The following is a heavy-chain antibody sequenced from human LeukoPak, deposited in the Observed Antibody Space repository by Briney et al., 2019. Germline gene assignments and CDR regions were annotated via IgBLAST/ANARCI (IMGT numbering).Heavy chain of an antibody. CDR2: ISGSNGNA. CDR3: ARAGAVLTTHFNG. J-gene: IGHJ4*02. CDR1: GGTFSSYA. Sequence: ASVKVSCKASGGTFSSYAISWVRQAPGQGLEWMGWISGSNGNANCAQILQGRVSLTTDTSTSTAYMELRSLRSDDTAIYYCARAGAVLTTHFNGWGQGTLVVVSS. D-gene: IGHD4-11*01. V-gene: IGHV1-18*01.